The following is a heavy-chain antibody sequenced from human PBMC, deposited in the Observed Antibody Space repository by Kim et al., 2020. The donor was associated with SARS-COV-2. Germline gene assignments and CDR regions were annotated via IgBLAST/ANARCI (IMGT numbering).Heavy chain of an antibody. CDR2: IYYSGST. Sequence: SETLSLTCTVSGGSISSYYWSWIRQPPGKGLEWIGYIYYSGSTNYNPSLKSRVTISVDTSKNQFSLKLSSVTAADTAVYYCARGIAAAGSDYWGQGTLVTVSS. CDR3: ARGIAAAGSDY. V-gene: IGHV4-59*01. D-gene: IGHD6-13*01. CDR1: GGSISSYY. J-gene: IGHJ4*02.